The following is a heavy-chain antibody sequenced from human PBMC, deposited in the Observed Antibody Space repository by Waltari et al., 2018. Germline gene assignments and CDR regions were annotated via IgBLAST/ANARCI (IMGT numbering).Heavy chain of an antibody. J-gene: IGHJ4*02. CDR2: INSEGSST. Sequence: EVQLVESGGGLVQPGGSLRLSCAASGFTFSSYWMHWVRQAPGKGLVWVSRINSEGSSTSYAYSVKGRFTISRDNAKNSLYLQMNSLRAEDTAVYYCASQGVYGDYQRSDYWGQGTLVTVSS. CDR1: GFTFSSYW. V-gene: IGHV3-74*01. D-gene: IGHD4-17*01. CDR3: ASQGVYGDYQRSDY.